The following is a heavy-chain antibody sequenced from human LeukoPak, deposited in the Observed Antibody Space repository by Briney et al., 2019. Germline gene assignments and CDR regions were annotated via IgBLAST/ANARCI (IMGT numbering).Heavy chain of an antibody. CDR2: MDPNSGNT. Sequence: GSVKVSCKTSGYTFISHDINWVRQATGQGLEWMGWMDPNSGNTGYAQRFQGRVTLTRSTSLSEAYMELTSLKFEDTAVYYCARVQGSDTSGSFDHWGQGTLVTVSS. CDR3: ARVQGSDTSGSFDH. J-gene: IGHJ4*02. CDR1: GYTFISHD. V-gene: IGHV1-8*01. D-gene: IGHD1-26*01.